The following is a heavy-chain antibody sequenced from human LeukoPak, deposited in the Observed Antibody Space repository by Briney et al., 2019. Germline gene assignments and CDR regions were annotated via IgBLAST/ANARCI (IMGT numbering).Heavy chain of an antibody. Sequence: ASVKVSCKGAGYTFTGYYMHWGRQAQGQGEEWMGGINTNSGGRNYEQKFQGRGTMTRDTDKSKNYMELRRQRWADAAVYYCARSRSRDCSSTSCYSYGLDYWGQGTLVTVSS. CDR1: GYTFTGYY. CDR3: ARSRSRDCSSTSCYSYGLDY. D-gene: IGHD2-2*01. J-gene: IGHJ4*02. V-gene: IGHV1-2*02. CDR2: INTNSGGR.